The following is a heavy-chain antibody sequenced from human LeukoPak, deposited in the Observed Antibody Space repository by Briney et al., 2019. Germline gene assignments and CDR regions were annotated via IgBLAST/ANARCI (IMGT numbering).Heavy chain of an antibody. D-gene: IGHD5-18*01. Sequence: GRSLRLSCAASGFTFSSYWMTWIRQAPGKGLEWVANIKQDGSEKSYVASVKGRFTISRDNAKNSLYLQMNSLRAEDTAVYYCARDTGGGYSCYDCWGQGTLVTVSS. CDR1: GFTFSSYW. CDR3: ARDTGGGYSCYDC. J-gene: IGHJ4*02. CDR2: IKQDGSEK. V-gene: IGHV3-7*01.